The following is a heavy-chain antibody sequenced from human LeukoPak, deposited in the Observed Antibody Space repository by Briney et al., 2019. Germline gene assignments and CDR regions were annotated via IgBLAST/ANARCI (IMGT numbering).Heavy chain of an antibody. CDR2: IYTSGST. CDR3: ARHVGPEWCLDY. D-gene: IGHD2-15*01. J-gene: IGHJ4*02. Sequence: SETLSLTCTVSGGSVTTYYWSWIRQPAGKGLEWIGRIYTSGSTKYNPSLKSRVTISVDTSKNQFSLKLSSVTAADTAVYYCARHVGPEWCLDYWGQGTLVTVSS. V-gene: IGHV4-4*07. CDR1: GGSVTTYY.